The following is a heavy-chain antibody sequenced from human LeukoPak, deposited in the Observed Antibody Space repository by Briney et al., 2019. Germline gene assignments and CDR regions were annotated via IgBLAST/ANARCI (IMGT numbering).Heavy chain of an antibody. D-gene: IGHD2-2*01. J-gene: IGHJ6*03. CDR3: ARVLQPAAIRGRYYYMDV. Sequence: ASVKVSCKASGYTFTDYYMHWVRQAPGQEFEWMGWIDPNTGGTNYAQKFQGRVTITADESTSTAYMELSSLRSEDTAVYYCARVLQPAAIRGRYYYMDVWGKGTTVTVSS. CDR2: IDPNTGGT. V-gene: IGHV1-2*02. CDR1: GYTFTDYY.